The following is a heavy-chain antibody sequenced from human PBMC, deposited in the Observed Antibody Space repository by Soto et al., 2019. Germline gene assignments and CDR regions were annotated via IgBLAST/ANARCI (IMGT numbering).Heavy chain of an antibody. CDR1: GFTFNSYW. J-gene: IGHJ3*01. Sequence: LRLSCAASGFTFNSYWMTWVRQAPGKGLEWVANINTDGSQKHSVDSVKGRFTFSRDNGKNSLYLQMNSLRVEDTAVYYCARVSRRNTFDVWGQGTMVTVSS. CDR3: ARVSRRNTFDV. CDR2: INTDGSQK. V-gene: IGHV3-7*01.